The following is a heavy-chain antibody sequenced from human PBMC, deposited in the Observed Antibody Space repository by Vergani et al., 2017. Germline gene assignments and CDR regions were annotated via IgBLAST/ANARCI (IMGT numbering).Heavy chain of an antibody. CDR1: GYTFTNYY. CDR2: INPSGGST. CDR3: AREIVEFSGEVLPRFDP. Sequence: QVLLVQSGAEVKKPGASVRVSCKTSGYTFTNYYIHWVRQAPGQGLEWMGIINPSGGSTTYAQQFQGRLTMTRDTSTSTVYMDLSNLRSEDTAVYYCAREIVEFSGEVLPRFDPWGQGTLVTVSS. D-gene: IGHD2-15*01. V-gene: IGHV1-46*01. J-gene: IGHJ5*02.